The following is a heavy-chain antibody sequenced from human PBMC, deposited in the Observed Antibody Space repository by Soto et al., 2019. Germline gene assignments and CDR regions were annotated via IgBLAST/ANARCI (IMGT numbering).Heavy chain of an antibody. V-gene: IGHV1-69*18. CDR3: ASDFESCSNGVCPFDY. J-gene: IGHJ4*02. Sequence: QVQLVQSGAEVKKPGSSVKVSCRASGGTFSNNPITWVRQAPGQGLEWLGKIIPIFGTPNYAQKFQGRVTITADESTSTVYMELSSLRSEDTSVYYCASDFESCSNGVCPFDYWGQGTLVTVSS. CDR2: IIPIFGTP. D-gene: IGHD2-8*01. CDR1: GGTFSNNP.